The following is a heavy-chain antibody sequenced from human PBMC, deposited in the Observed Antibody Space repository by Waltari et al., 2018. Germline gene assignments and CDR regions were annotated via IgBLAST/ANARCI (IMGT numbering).Heavy chain of an antibody. D-gene: IGHD3-10*01. V-gene: IGHV4-4*02. CDR3: ARRRVTMVRGGSDY. CDR2: IYHSGST. CDR1: GGSISSRHW. Sequence: QVQLQESGPGLVKPSGTLSLTCAVSGGSISSRHWWSWVRQPPGKGLEWIGEIYHSGSTNYNPALKSRVTISVDKSKNQFSLKLSSVTAADTAVYYCARRRVTMVRGGSDYWGQGTLVTVSS. J-gene: IGHJ4*02.